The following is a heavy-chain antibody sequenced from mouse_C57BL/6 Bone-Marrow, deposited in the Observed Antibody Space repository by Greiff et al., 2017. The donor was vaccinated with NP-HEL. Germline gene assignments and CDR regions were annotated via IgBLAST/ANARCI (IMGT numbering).Heavy chain of an antibody. D-gene: IGHD2-5*01. CDR1: GYAFSSSW. J-gene: IGHJ2*01. V-gene: IGHV1-82*01. CDR3: ARSYYSNLYYFDY. CDR2: IYPGDGDT. Sequence: QVQLQQSGPELVKPGASVKISCKASGYAFSSSWMNWVKQRPGKGLEWIGRIYPGDGDTNYNGKFKGKATLTADKSSSTAYMQLSSLTSEDPAVYFCARSYYSNLYYFDYWGQGTTLTVSS.